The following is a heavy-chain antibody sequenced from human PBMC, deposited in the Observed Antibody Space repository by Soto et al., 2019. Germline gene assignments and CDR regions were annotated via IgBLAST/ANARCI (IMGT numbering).Heavy chain of an antibody. V-gene: IGHV4-4*02. CDR1: GVSLTSGNW. D-gene: IGHD3-10*01. Sequence: SETLSLTCAISGVSLTSGNWCTWVRQSPQRGLEYIGEIFHDGTANYYPSFERRVAMSVDTSRNQFSLKLTSVTAADTAVYFCARLVYDTRLNYMYFDFWGPGTLVTVSS. CDR3: ARLVYDTRLNYMYFDF. J-gene: IGHJ4*02. CDR2: IFHDGTA.